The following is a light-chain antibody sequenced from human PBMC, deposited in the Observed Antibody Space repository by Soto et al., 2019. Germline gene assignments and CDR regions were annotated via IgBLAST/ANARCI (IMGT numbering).Light chain of an antibody. Sequence: EIVMTQSPATLSVSPGERATLSCRASQSVSSNLAWHQQKPGQAPRLLIYGASTRATGIPARFSGSGSGTEFTLTISSLQSEDFAVYSCQQYNNWPPTFGQGTKVEIK. CDR3: QQYNNWPPT. J-gene: IGKJ1*01. CDR1: QSVSSN. V-gene: IGKV3-15*01. CDR2: GAS.